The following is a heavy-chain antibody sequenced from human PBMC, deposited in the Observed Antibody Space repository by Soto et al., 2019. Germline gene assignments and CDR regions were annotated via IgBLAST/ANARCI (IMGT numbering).Heavy chain of an antibody. CDR3: ARSVAVPGAHIDY. CDR2: VYYTGSR. V-gene: IGHV4-59*01. Sequence: LTCTVSGGSLSSFYWSWIRQPAGKGLEWLGYVYYTGSRNYSPSLRSRGSMSVDTSQNEFSLRLSSVTAADTAVYFCARSVAVPGAHIDYWGQGTQVSVSS. CDR1: GGSLSSFY. J-gene: IGHJ4*02. D-gene: IGHD6-19*01.